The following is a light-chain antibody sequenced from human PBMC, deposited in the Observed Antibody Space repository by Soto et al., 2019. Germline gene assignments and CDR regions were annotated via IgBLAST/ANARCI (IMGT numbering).Light chain of an antibody. CDR3: QQYNNWPSLG. V-gene: IGKV1-5*03. CDR1: QSLSKW. J-gene: IGKJ4*01. CDR2: RAS. Sequence: DIQMTQSPSTLSAAVGDRVTITCRASQSLSKWLAWYQQKPGRAPKLLIYRASNLESGVPSRFSGSGSGTEFTLTISSLQSEDFAVYYCQQYNNWPSLGFGGGTKVEIK.